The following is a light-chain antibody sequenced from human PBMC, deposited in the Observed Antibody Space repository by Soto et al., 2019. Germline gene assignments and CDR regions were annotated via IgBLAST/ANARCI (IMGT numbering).Light chain of an antibody. J-gene: IGLJ2*01. Sequence: QSVLTQPPSVSGAPGQRVTISCTGSSSNIGAGIDVHWYQQLPGTAPKLLIYINNNRPSGVPDRFSGSRSGNSASLAITGLQVEDEADYYCQSSDTSLNGDVIFGGGTQLTVL. CDR2: INN. CDR3: QSSDTSLNGDVI. CDR1: SSNIGAGID. V-gene: IGLV1-40*01.